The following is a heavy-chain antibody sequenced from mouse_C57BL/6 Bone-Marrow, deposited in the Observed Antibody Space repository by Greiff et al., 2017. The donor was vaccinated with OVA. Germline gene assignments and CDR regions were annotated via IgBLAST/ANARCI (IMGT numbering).Heavy chain of an antibody. CDR2: IDPSDSET. V-gene: IGHV1-52*01. CDR3: ASYYGSSYAYFDV. D-gene: IGHD1-1*01. Sequence: VQLQHPGAELVRPGSSVKLSCKASGYTFTSYWMHWVKQRPIQGLEWIGNIDPSDSETHYNQKFKDKATLTVDKSSSTAYMQLSSLTSEDSAVYYCASYYGSSYAYFDVWGTGTTVTVSS. J-gene: IGHJ1*03. CDR1: GYTFTSYW.